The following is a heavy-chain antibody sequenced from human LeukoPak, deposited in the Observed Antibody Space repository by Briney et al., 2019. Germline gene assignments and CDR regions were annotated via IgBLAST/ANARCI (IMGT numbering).Heavy chain of an antibody. V-gene: IGHV4-59*01. CDR2: IYYSGST. CDR3: ARGGYSYGYGPYYYYMDV. J-gene: IGHJ6*03. D-gene: IGHD5-18*01. CDR1: GGSISSYY. Sequence: SQTLSLTCTVSGGSISSYYWSWIRQPPGKGLEWIGYIYYSGSTNYNPSLKSRVTISVDTSKNQFSLKLSSVTAADTAVYYCARGGYSYGYGPYYYYMDVWGKGTTVTVSS.